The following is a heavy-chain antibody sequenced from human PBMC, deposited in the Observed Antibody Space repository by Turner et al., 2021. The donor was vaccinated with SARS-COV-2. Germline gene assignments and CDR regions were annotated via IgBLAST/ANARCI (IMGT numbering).Heavy chain of an antibody. CDR2: IYYSVST. Sequence: QLQLQESGPGLVKPSETLSLTCTVSGGSISSSSYYWCWIRQPPGKVLECIGSIYYSVSTYYNPSLKSRVTISVDTSKNQFSLRLSSVTAADTAVYDCASHPYYYDRDEAFDIWGQGTMVTVSS. CDR3: ASHPYYYDRDEAFDI. D-gene: IGHD3-22*01. J-gene: IGHJ3*02. V-gene: IGHV4-39*01. CDR1: GGSISSSSYY.